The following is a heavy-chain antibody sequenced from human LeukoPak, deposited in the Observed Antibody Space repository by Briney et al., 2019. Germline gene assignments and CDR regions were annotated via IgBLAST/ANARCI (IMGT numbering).Heavy chain of an antibody. J-gene: IGHJ5*02. CDR2: IYHSGST. CDR3: ARGLHYGSGSYSWFDP. Sequence: PSRTLSLTCAVSGGSISSGGYSWSWIRQPPGKGLEWIGYIYHSGSTYYNPSLKSRVTISVDRSKNQFSLKLSSVTAADTAVYYCARGLHYGSGSYSWFDPWGQGTLVTVSS. V-gene: IGHV4-30-2*01. CDR1: GGSISSGGYS. D-gene: IGHD3-10*01.